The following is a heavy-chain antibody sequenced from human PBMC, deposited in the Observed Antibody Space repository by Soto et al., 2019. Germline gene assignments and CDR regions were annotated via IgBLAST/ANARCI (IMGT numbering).Heavy chain of an antibody. Sequence: SETLSLTCTVSGGSISSSSDYWSWIRQPPGKGLEWIGYIYYSGSTNYNPSLKSRVTISVDTSKNQFSLKLSSVTAADTAVYYCAGGGFYDFWSGYYSGYYYYYGMDVWGQGTTVTVSS. CDR1: GGSISSSSDY. CDR3: AGGGFYDFWSGYYSGYYYYYGMDV. J-gene: IGHJ6*02. D-gene: IGHD3-3*01. V-gene: IGHV4-61*01. CDR2: IYYSGST.